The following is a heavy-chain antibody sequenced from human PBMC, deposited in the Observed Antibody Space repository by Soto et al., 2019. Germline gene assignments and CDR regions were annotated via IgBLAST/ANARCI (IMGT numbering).Heavy chain of an antibody. V-gene: IGHV3-21*01. D-gene: IGHD2-2*02. CDR3: AREYTAWPLAYGLDV. CDR2: ISSRSDI. Sequence: LRLSCVGSGFTFSAYSINWVRQAPGKGLEWVSSISSRSDIYYADSVKGRFTISRDNAKNSVSLQMNSLRAEDTAVYYCAREYTAWPLAYGLDVWGQGTTVTVSS. J-gene: IGHJ6*02. CDR1: GFTFSAYS.